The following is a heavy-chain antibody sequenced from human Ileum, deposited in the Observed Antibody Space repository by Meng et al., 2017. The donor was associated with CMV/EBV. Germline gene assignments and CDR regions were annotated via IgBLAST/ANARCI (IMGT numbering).Heavy chain of an antibody. CDR3: AHRRVELPYFDY. Sequence: TLKEAGPPPVEPTHTLRLTCPISGFSRSTSGVGVDWSRQSPGKGLEWLALVYLDDDKRYSPSLKSRLTITKDTSKNQVVLTMTDMDPVDTATYYCAHRRVELPYFDYWGQGTLVTVSS. CDR1: GFSRSTSGVG. D-gene: IGHD1-7*01. CDR2: VYLDDDK. J-gene: IGHJ4*02. V-gene: IGHV2-5*02.